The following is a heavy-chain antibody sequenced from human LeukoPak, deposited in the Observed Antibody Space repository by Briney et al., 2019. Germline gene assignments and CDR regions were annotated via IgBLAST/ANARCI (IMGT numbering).Heavy chain of an antibody. CDR1: GGSISSYY. J-gene: IGHJ6*02. CDR3: ASVDTAMVTGYYYGMDV. D-gene: IGHD5-18*01. V-gene: IGHV4-59*01. Sequence: PSGTLSLTCTVSGGSISSYYWSWIRQPPGKGLEWIGYIYYSGSTNYNPSLKSRVTISVDTSKNQFSLKLSSVTAADTAVYYCASVDTAMVTGYYYGMDVWGQGTTVTVSS. CDR2: IYYSGST.